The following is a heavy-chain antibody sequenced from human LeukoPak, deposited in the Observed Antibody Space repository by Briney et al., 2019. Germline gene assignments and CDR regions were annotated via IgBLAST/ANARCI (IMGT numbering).Heavy chain of an antibody. J-gene: IGHJ4*02. V-gene: IGHV4-39*01. CDR3: ARRSSLTPFDY. CDR2: IYYSGST. Sequence: PSETLSLTCTVSGGSISSSSYYWGWIRQPPGKGLGWIGSIYYSGSTYYNPSLKSRVTISVDTSKNQFSLKLSSVTAADTAVYYCARRSSLTPFDYWGQGTLVTVSS. D-gene: IGHD4-23*01. CDR1: GGSISSSSYY.